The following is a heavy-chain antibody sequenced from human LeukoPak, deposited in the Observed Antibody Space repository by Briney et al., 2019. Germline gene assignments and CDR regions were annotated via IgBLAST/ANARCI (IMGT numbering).Heavy chain of an antibody. Sequence: PGGSLRLSCAASGFIFSTYAMHWVRQAPGKGLEWMGTISSDGSDKHYADSVEGRFTISRDNSKNLLFLQTNSLTSEDMAVYYCARETRGNDYWGQGTLVTVSS. CDR3: ARETRGNDY. J-gene: IGHJ4*02. CDR2: ISSDGSDK. D-gene: IGHD3-10*01. CDR1: GFIFSTYA. V-gene: IGHV3-30*04.